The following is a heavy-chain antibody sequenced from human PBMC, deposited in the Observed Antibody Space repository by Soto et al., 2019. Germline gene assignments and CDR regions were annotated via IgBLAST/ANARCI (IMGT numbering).Heavy chain of an antibody. J-gene: IGHJ6*02. V-gene: IGHV4-34*01. CDR2: INHSGNT. Sequence: QVQLQQWGAGLLKPSETLSLTCAVYGGSFSGYYWSWIRQPPGKGLEGIGEINHSGNTNYNPSLKSRVTILVDTSKNQVSLKLSSVTAADTAVYYCARTGGMDVWGQGTTVTVSS. CDR1: GGSFSGYY. CDR3: ARTGGMDV.